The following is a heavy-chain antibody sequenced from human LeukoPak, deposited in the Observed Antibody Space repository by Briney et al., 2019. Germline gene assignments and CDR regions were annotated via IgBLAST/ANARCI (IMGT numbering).Heavy chain of an antibody. J-gene: IGHJ4*02. CDR2: MSKDGRTI. V-gene: IGHV3-48*03. CDR1: GFRFSTQE. Sequence: GGTLRLSCAASGFRFSTQEMAWVRQAPGKGLDWVSYMSKDGRTIYYADSVKGRFTISRDNTRNSLFLQLNSLSADDTGFYYCARGSYTGFDLYFDSWGQGTLVTISS. D-gene: IGHD5-12*01. CDR3: ARGSYTGFDLYFDS.